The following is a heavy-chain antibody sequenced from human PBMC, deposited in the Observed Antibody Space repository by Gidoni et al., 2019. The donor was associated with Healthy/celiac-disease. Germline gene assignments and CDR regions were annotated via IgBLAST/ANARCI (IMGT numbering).Heavy chain of an antibody. CDR2: INTNTGNP. Sequence: RQAPGQGLEWMGWINTNTGNPTYAQGFTGRFVFSLDTSVSTAYLQISSLKAEDTAVYYCARGSVVVAARGAFDIWGQGTMVTVSS. D-gene: IGHD2-15*01. CDR3: ARGSVVVAARGAFDI. J-gene: IGHJ3*02. V-gene: IGHV7-4-1*02.